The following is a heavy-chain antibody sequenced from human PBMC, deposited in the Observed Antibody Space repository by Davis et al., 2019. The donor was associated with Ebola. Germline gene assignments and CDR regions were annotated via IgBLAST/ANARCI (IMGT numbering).Heavy chain of an antibody. Sequence: LRLSCAVYGGSFSGYYWSWIRQHPGKGLEWIGYIYYSGSTYYNPSLQSRVTISLDTSKNQFSLKLSSVTAADTAVYYCARSTIFGLGRFDYWGQGTLVTVSS. CDR3: ARSTIFGLGRFDY. J-gene: IGHJ4*02. V-gene: IGHV4-31*11. CDR2: IYYSGST. CDR1: GGSFSGYY. D-gene: IGHD3-3*01.